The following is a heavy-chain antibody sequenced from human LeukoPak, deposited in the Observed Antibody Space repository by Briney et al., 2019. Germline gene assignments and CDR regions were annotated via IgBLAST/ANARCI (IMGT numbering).Heavy chain of an antibody. CDR3: ARVSGDLDY. J-gene: IGHJ4*02. Sequence: PGGSLRLSCAASGFTFSSYWMHWVRQVPGKGLVWVSRINSDGSNTIYADSVKGRFTISRDNAKNALYLQMNSLRAEDTAVYYCARVSGDLDYWGQGTLVTVSS. D-gene: IGHD4-17*01. CDR1: GFTFSSYW. V-gene: IGHV3-74*01. CDR2: INSDGSNT.